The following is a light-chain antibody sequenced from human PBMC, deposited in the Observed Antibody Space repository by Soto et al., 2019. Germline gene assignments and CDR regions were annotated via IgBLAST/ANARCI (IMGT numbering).Light chain of an antibody. J-gene: IGKJ3*01. CDR1: QSISTN. Sequence: DIEMTQSPPTLSASSGERGTVTCRASQSISTNLAWYQQQPGQAPKVLIYGASSLATCVPDRFRGSGSGTDFTLPISRLEPEDFAGYYCQQYSNCPVTFGAGTKVDI. V-gene: IGKV3-15*01. CDR3: QQYSNCPVT. CDR2: GAS.